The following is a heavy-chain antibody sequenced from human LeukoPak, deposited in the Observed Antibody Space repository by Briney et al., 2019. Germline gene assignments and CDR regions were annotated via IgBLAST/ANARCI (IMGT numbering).Heavy chain of an antibody. D-gene: IGHD2-2*02. CDR1: GFTFSSYA. V-gene: IGHV3-23*01. CDR2: ISGSGGST. Sequence: GGSLRLSCAASGFTFSSYAMSWVRQAPGKGLEWVSAISGSGGSTYYADSVKGRFTISRDNSKNTLYLQMNSLRAEDTAVYYCAKDWRCSSTSCYRSFHYYYYMDVWGKGTTVTVSS. J-gene: IGHJ6*03. CDR3: AKDWRCSSTSCYRSFHYYYYMDV.